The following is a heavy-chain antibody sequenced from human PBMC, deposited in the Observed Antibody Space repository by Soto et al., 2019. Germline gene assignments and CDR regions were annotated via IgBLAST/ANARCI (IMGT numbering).Heavy chain of an antibody. CDR2: IDYNGVT. J-gene: IGHJ4*02. Sequence: PSETLSLTCSVSGASISSRDYYWGWIRQTPGKGLEWIGNIDYNGVTYYNPSPKSRVTVSKDTSKNQFSLKVASVTAADTAIYYCGRVMIGTSRHTDSDYWGQGTQVTVSP. D-gene: IGHD2-2*01. CDR3: GRVMIGTSRHTDSDY. V-gene: IGHV4-39*01. CDR1: GASISSRDYY.